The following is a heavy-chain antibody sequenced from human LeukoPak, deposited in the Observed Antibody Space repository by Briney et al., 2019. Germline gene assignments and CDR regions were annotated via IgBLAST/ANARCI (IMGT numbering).Heavy chain of an antibody. J-gene: IGHJ4*02. V-gene: IGHV4-61*01. D-gene: IGHD6-6*01. Sequence: SETLSLTCIVSGGSVTSGSYYWSWIRQTPGKGLEWIGYIYHSGSTNYNPSLKSRVTMSIDTSRNQFSLKLSSVTAGDTAVYYCARALYSSSDFDYWGQGTLVTVSS. CDR3: ARALYSSSDFDY. CDR2: IYHSGST. CDR1: GGSVTSGSYY.